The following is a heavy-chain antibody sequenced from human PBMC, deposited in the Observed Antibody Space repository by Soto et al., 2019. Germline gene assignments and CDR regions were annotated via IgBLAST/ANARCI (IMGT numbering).Heavy chain of an antibody. J-gene: IGHJ4*02. CDR3: AKDRSPVISSATAILD. D-gene: IGHD2-21*02. Sequence: EVQLVESGGGLVQPGRSLRLSCAASGFTFDDYAMHWVRQAPGKGLEWVSGIDWNSGGIGYADSVKGRFTISRDNAKNSLYLQMNSLRAEDTALYYCAKDRSPVISSATAILDWGQGTLVTVSS. V-gene: IGHV3-9*01. CDR1: GFTFDDYA. CDR2: IDWNSGGI.